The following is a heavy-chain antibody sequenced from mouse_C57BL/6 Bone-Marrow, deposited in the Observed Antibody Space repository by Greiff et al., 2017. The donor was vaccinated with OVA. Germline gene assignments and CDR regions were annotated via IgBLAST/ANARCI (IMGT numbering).Heavy chain of an antibody. D-gene: IGHD3-3*01. J-gene: IGHJ3*01. CDR2: INPGSGGT. CDR1: GYAFTNYS. CDR3: ARGLRSAD. Sequence: QVQLQQSGAELVRPGTSVKVSCKASGYAFTNYSIEWVKQRPGQGLEWIGVINPGSGGTNYNEKFKGKATLTADKSSSTAYMQLSSLTSEDSAVYYCARGLRSADWGQGTLVTVSA. V-gene: IGHV1-54*01.